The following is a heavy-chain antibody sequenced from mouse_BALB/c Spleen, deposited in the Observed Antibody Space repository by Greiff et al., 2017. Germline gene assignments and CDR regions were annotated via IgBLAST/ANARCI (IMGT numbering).Heavy chain of an antibody. CDR1: GFTFSDYY. J-gene: IGHJ4*01. D-gene: IGHD6-2*01. Sequence: EVKLVESGGGLVKPGGSLKLSCAASGFTFSDYYMYWVRQTPEKRLEWVATISDGGSYTYYPDSVKGRFTISRDNAKNNLYLQMSSLKSEDTAMYYCARASLGYAMDYWGQGTSVTVSS. CDR2: ISDGGSYT. V-gene: IGHV5-4*02. CDR3: ARASLGYAMDY.